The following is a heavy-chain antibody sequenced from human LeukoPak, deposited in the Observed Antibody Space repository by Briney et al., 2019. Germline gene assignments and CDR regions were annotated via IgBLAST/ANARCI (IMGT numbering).Heavy chain of an antibody. V-gene: IGHV3-23*01. Sequence: GGSLRLSCAASGFTFSNYVMSWVRQAPGEGLEWVSTISGSGGSTYYADSVKGRFTISRDNSKNTLYLQMNSLRADDTAVYYCAKDLSTMTRGVRLDYWGQGTLVTVSS. CDR3: AKDLSTMTRGVRLDY. D-gene: IGHD3-10*01. J-gene: IGHJ4*02. CDR2: ISGSGGST. CDR1: GFTFSNYV.